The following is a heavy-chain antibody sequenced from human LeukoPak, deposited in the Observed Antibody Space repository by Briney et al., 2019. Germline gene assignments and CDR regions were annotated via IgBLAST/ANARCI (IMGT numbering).Heavy chain of an antibody. V-gene: IGHV1-18*01. CDR3: ARDRVGYCSSTSCSGDY. J-gene: IGHJ4*02. CDR2: INAYNGNT. CDR1: GYSFTRYG. Sequence: ASVKVSCKASGYSFTRYGVGWVRQAPGQGLEWMGWINAYNGNTNYTQKFQGRVTMTTDTSTSTVYMELRSLRSDDTAVYYCARDRVGYCSSTSCSGDYWGQGTLVTVSS. D-gene: IGHD2-2*01.